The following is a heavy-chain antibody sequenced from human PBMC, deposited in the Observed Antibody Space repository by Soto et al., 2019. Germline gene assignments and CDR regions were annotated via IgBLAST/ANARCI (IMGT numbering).Heavy chain of an antibody. V-gene: IGHV3-30*18. CDR1: GFTFSSYG. CDR2: ISYDGSNK. Sequence: QVQLVESGGGVVQPGRSLRLSCAASGFTFSSYGMHWVRQAPGKGLEWVAVISYDGSNKYYADSVKGRFTISRDNSKNTLYLQMNSLRAEDTAVYYCAKLVEYCSGGSCQDYWGQGTLLTVSS. CDR3: AKLVEYCSGGSCQDY. D-gene: IGHD2-15*01. J-gene: IGHJ4*02.